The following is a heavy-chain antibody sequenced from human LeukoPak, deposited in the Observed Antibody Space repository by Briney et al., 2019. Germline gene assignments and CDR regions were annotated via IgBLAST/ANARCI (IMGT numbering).Heavy chain of an antibody. CDR2: ISASGGST. J-gene: IGHJ4*02. Sequence: PGGSLRLSCAASGFTFSNYAMNWVRQAPGKGLEWVSTISASGGSTSYADSEKGRFIMSRDNSKNTLYLQMNSLRAEGTAVYYCAKSNDYGGNSGPDYWGQGTLVTVSS. CDR3: AKSNDYGGNSGPDY. V-gene: IGHV3-23*01. D-gene: IGHD4-23*01. CDR1: GFTFSNYA.